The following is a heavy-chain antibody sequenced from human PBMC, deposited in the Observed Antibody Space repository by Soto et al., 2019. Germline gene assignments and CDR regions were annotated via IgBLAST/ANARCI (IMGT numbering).Heavy chain of an antibody. CDR1: GFTFSRYS. D-gene: IGHD1-1*01. Sequence: GGSLRLSCAASGFTFSRYSMNWVRQAPGKGLEWVSYISSSSSDIYYADSVKGRYTISRDNAKNSLYLQMNSLRAEDTAIYYCARENPELDYWGQGTLVTVSS. CDR3: ARENPELDY. V-gene: IGHV3-48*01. J-gene: IGHJ4*02. CDR2: ISSSSSDI.